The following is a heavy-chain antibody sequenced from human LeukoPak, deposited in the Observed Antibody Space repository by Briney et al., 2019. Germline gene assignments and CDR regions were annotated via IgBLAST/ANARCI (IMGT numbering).Heavy chain of an antibody. V-gene: IGHV3-23*01. CDR3: AKDKSDYDSSGYYFDY. CDR1: GFTFSSYG. J-gene: IGHJ4*02. Sequence: LTGGALRLSCAASGFTFSSYGMNWVRQAPGKGLEWVSSISGSGDTTSYADAVRGRFTISRDNSKNTLYLEMNSLRAEDTAVYYCAKDKSDYDSSGYYFDYWGQGTLVTVSS. CDR2: ISGSGDTT. D-gene: IGHD3-22*01.